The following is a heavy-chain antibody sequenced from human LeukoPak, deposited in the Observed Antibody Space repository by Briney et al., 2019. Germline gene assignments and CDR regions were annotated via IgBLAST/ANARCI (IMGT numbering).Heavy chain of an antibody. J-gene: IGHJ4*02. CDR1: GGSFSGYY. V-gene: IGHV4-34*01. CDR2: INHSGST. CDR3: ARHVRFLVRGVIGPDY. D-gene: IGHD3-10*01. Sequence: PSETLSLTCAVYGGSFSGYYWSWIRQPPGKGLEWIGEINHSGSTNYNPSLKSRVTISVDTSKNQFSLKLSSVTAADTAVYYCARHVRFLVRGVIGPDYWGQGTLVTVSS.